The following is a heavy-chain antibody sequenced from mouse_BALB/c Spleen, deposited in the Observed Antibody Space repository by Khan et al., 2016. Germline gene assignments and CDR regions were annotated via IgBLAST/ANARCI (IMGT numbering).Heavy chain of an antibody. CDR3: ARDYDYDGDWYFDV. D-gene: IGHD2-4*01. Sequence: QIQLVQSGPELKKPGETVKISCKASGYTFTNYGMNWVKQAPGKGLKWMGWMNTYTGEPTYADVFKGRFAFSLKTSARTAYLQINNLKNEDTATYFCARDYDYDGDWYFDVWGAGTTVTVSS. J-gene: IGHJ1*01. V-gene: IGHV9-3-1*01. CDR2: MNTYTGEP. CDR1: GYTFTNYG.